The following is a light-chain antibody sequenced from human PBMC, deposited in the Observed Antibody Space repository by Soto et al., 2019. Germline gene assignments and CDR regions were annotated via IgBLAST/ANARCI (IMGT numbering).Light chain of an antibody. J-gene: IGLJ3*02. V-gene: IGLV2-11*01. CDR1: SSDVGDYNY. Sequence: QSALTQPRSVSGSPGQSVTISCTGTSSDVGDYNYVSWYQQYPGKAPKLVIYDVSKRPSGVPDRFSGSKSGNTASLTISGLQGEDEADYYCCSFAGSYTLWVFGGGTKLPVL. CDR2: DVS. CDR3: CSFAGSYTLWV.